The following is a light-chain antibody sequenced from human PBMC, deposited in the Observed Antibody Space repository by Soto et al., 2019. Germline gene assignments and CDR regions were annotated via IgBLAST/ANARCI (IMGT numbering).Light chain of an antibody. V-gene: IGKV3-20*01. Sequence: EIVLTQSPGTLSLSPGERATLSCRASQSVSSSYLAWYQQKPGQAPRLLIYGASSRATGIPDRFSGSGSGTDFALTISRLEPEDVAVYYCQQYGSGPLTFGGGTKVDI. CDR1: QSVSSSY. J-gene: IGKJ4*01. CDR3: QQYGSGPLT. CDR2: GAS.